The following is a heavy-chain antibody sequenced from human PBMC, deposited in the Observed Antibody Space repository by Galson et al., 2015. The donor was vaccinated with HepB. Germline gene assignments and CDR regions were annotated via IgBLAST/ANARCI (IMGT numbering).Heavy chain of an antibody. V-gene: IGHV3-33*01. Sequence: SLRLSCAASGFTFSSYGMHWVRQAPGKGLEWVAVIWYDGSNKYYADSVKGRFTISRDNSKNTLYLQMNSLRAEDTAVYYCARVIGGSDFDYWGQGTLVTVSS. D-gene: IGHD1-26*01. CDR2: IWYDGSNK. CDR1: GFTFSSYG. CDR3: ARVIGGSDFDY. J-gene: IGHJ4*02.